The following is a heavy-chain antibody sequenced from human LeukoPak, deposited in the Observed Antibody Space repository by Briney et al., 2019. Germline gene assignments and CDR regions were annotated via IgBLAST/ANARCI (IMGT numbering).Heavy chain of an antibody. D-gene: IGHD5/OR15-5a*01. CDR2: ISGSGGST. J-gene: IGHJ4*02. Sequence: GGSLRLSCAASGFTFSNYAMSWVRQAPGKGLEGVSSISGSGGSTYYADSVKGRFTISRDNAKNTLLLQMNSLRAEDTAVYYCATHFSMVSTPPLWGQGTLVTVSS. CDR1: GFTFSNYA. CDR3: ATHFSMVSTPPL. V-gene: IGHV3-23*01.